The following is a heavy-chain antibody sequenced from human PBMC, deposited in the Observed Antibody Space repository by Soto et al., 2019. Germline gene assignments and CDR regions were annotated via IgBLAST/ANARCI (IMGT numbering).Heavy chain of an antibody. V-gene: IGHV4-31*03. CDR1: GGSISSGGYY. CDR3: ARDRRCGGDCSVIDY. Sequence: PSETLSLTCTVSGGSISSGGYYWSWIRQHPGKGLEWIGYIYYSGSTYYNPSLKSRVTISVDTSKNQFSLKLSSVTAADTAVHYCARDRRCGGDCSVIDYWGQGTLVTVSS. D-gene: IGHD2-21*02. CDR2: IYYSGST. J-gene: IGHJ4*02.